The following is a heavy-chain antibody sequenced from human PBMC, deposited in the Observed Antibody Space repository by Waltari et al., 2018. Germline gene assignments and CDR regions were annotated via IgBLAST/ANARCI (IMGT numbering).Heavy chain of an antibody. V-gene: IGHV4-4*07. CDR2: IYTSGST. CDR3: ARDSWSGYSYDILTGFYFDY. Sequence: QVQLQESGPGLVKPSETLSLTCTVSGGSISSYYWSWIRQPAGKGLEWIGRIYTSGSTNYNPSLKSRVTMSVDTSKNQFSLKLSSVTAAGTAVYYCARDSWSGYSYDILTGFYFDYWGQGTLVTVSS. J-gene: IGHJ4*02. CDR1: GGSISSYY. D-gene: IGHD3-9*01.